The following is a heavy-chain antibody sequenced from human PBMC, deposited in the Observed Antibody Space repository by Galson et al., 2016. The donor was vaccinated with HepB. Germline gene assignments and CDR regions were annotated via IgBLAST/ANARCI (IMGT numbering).Heavy chain of an antibody. CDR2: VSWARRTV. D-gene: IGHD1-26*01. CDR1: GFIFDDFA. J-gene: IGHJ4*02. V-gene: IGHV3-9*01. CDR3: AKDMSSSGSFYGFDQ. Sequence: SLRLSCAASGFIFDDFAMHWVRQAPGKGLEWVSGVSWARRTVDYAHSVRGRFTISRDNAKNSIYLEMNSLRVADTALYYCAKDMSSSGSFYGFDQWGQGILVTVSS.